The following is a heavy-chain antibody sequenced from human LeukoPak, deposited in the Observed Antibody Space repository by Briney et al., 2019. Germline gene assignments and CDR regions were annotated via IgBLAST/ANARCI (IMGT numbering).Heavy chain of an antibody. D-gene: IGHD2-2*01. CDR2: INPNSGGT. J-gene: IGHJ6*03. CDR3: ARAPGIVVVPAARLMDV. Sequence: GASVKVSCKASGYTFTGYYMHWVRQAPGQGLEWMGWINPNSGGTNYAQKFQGRVTMTRDTSISTAYMELSRLRSDDTAVYYCARAPGIVVVPAARLMDVWGKGTTVTISS. CDR1: GYTFTGYY. V-gene: IGHV1-2*02.